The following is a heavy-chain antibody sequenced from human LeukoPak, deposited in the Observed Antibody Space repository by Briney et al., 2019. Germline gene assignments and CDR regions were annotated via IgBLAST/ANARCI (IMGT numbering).Heavy chain of an antibody. V-gene: IGHV3-74*01. Sequence: SGGSLRLSCAASGNYWMHWVRQVPGKGLVWVSHINSDGSWTSYADSVKGRFTISKDNAKNTVYLQMNSLRAEDTAVYYCAKVLVDFWSGYYTTYDYWGQGTLVTVSS. CDR2: INSDGSWT. CDR1: GNYW. CDR3: AKVLVDFWSGYYTTYDY. D-gene: IGHD3-3*01. J-gene: IGHJ4*02.